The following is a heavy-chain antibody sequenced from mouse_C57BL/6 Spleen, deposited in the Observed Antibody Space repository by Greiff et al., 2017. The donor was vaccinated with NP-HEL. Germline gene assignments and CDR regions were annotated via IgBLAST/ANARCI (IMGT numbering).Heavy chain of an antibody. CDR2: IDPSDSYT. CDR1: GYTFTSYW. D-gene: IGHD1-1*01. V-gene: IGHV1-69*01. CDR3: ARFTTVVATDY. Sequence: VQLQQPGAELVMPGASVKLSCKASGYTFTSYWMHWVKQRPGQGLEWIREIDPSDSYTNYNQKFKGKSTLTVDKSSSTAYMQLSSLTSEDSAVYYCARFTTVVATDYWGQGTTLTVSS. J-gene: IGHJ2*01.